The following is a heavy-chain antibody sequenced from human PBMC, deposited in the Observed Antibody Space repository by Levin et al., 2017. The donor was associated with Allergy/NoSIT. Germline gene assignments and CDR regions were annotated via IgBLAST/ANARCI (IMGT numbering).Heavy chain of an antibody. CDR1: GGSISSSSYY. J-gene: IGHJ3*02. D-gene: IGHD3-9*01. CDR3: ARHGVDILTGYPIYDAFDI. CDR2: IYYSGST. V-gene: IGHV4-39*01. Sequence: SETLSLTCTVSGGSISSSSYYWGWIRQPPGKGLEWIGSIYYSGSTYYNPSLKSRVTISVDTSKNQFSLKLSSVTAADTAVYYCARHGVDILTGYPIYDAFDIWGQGTMVTVSS.